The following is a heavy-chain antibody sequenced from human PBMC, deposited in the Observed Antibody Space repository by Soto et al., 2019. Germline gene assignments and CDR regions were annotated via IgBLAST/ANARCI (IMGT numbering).Heavy chain of an antibody. CDR2: IWYDGSNQ. CDR1: GFTFNSYG. J-gene: IGHJ6*02. CDR3: AGDSGGWDELYGIDV. D-gene: IGHD6-19*01. Sequence: QVQLVESGGGVVQPGRSLRLSCAASGFTFNSYGMHWVRQAPGKGLEWVAVIWYDGSNQYYVDSVKGRFTNSRDDSKNTMYLEMNSLRGEDTAVYYCAGDSGGWDELYGIDVWGQGTTVTVSS. V-gene: IGHV3-33*01.